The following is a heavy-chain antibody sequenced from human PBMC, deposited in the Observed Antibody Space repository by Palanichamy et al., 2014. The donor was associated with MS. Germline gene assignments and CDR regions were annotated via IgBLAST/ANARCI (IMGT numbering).Heavy chain of an antibody. CDR3: AADTMQLLH. Sequence: QMQLVQSGPELKRPGTSVKVSCKASGFKFSDSAVQWLRQARGQRLEWLGWIVVGSDKTDFAETFRQRISITRDLSTGTTYMELRSLRSDDTAIYYCAADTMQLLHWGRGTPVTVSS. CDR1: GFKFSDSA. J-gene: IGHJ4*02. CDR2: IVVGSDKT. D-gene: IGHD2-2*01. V-gene: IGHV1-58*03.